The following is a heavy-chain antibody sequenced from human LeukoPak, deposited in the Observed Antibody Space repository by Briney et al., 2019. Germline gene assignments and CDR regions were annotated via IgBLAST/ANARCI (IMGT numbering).Heavy chain of an antibody. J-gene: IGHJ4*02. CDR3: ARGDESGSYCTY. D-gene: IGHD1-26*01. V-gene: IGHV5-51*01. CDR2: IYPGDSDT. CDR1: GSIFTSYW. Sequence: GESLQISCQGSGSIFTSYWIGWVRQLPGKGLEWMGIIYPGDSDTRYSPSFQGQVTISADKSISTAYLQWSSLKASDTAMYYCARGDESGSYCTYWGQGTLVTVSS.